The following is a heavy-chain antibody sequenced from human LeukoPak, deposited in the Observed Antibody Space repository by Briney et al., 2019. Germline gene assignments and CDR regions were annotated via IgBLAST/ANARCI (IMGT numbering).Heavy chain of an antibody. Sequence: GGSLRLSCAASGFTFNEYWVHWVRQAPGKGLAWVSHINRDGGLTNYADSVKGRFTISRDNARNTLYLQMNSLRADDTAIYFCAREEHRLAAAGTSAFDLGGQGTLVTVSP. J-gene: IGHJ3*01. CDR3: AREEHRLAAAGTSAFDL. D-gene: IGHD6-13*01. CDR1: GFTFNEYW. V-gene: IGHV3-74*01. CDR2: INRDGGLT.